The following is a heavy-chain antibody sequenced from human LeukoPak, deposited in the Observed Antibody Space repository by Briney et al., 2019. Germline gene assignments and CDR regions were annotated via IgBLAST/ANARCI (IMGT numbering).Heavy chain of an antibody. D-gene: IGHD1-26*01. CDR1: GYTFTSYY. J-gene: IGHJ5*02. V-gene: IGHV1-46*01. CDR3: ARAGYSIVEAYYNWFDP. CDR2: INPSGGST. Sequence: ASVKVSCKASGYTFTSYYMHWVRQAPGQGLEWMGIINPSGGSTSYAQKFQGRVTMTRDMSTSTVYMELSSLRSEDTAVYYCARAGYSIVEAYYNWFDPWGQGTLVTVSS.